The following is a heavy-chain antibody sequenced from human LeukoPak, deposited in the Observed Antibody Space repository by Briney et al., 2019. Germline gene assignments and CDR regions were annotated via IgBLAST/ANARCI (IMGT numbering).Heavy chain of an antibody. CDR2: IYYSGST. Sequence: HSETLSLTCTVSGGSISSYYWSWIRQPPGKGLEWIGYIYYSGSTNYNPSLKSRVTISVDTSKNQFSLKLSSVTAADTAVYYCARGGGYCSSTSCHTNWFDPWGQGTLVTVSS. D-gene: IGHD2-2*02. J-gene: IGHJ5*02. CDR3: ARGGGYCSSTSCHTNWFDP. CDR1: GGSISSYY. V-gene: IGHV4-59*01.